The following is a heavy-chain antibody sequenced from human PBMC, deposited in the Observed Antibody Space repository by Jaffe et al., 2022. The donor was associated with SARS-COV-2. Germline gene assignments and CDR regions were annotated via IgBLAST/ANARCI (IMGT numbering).Heavy chain of an antibody. CDR2: IYTSGST. Sequence: QVQLQESGPGLVKPSQTLSLTCTVSGGSISSGSYYWSWIRQPAGKGLEWIGRIYTSGSTNYNPSLKSRVTISVDTSKNQFSLKLSSVTAADTAVYYCARVSEDTAWGMDVWGQGTTVTVSS. CDR1: GGSISSGSYY. V-gene: IGHV4-61*02. CDR3: ARVSEDTAWGMDV. D-gene: IGHD5-18*01. J-gene: IGHJ6*02.